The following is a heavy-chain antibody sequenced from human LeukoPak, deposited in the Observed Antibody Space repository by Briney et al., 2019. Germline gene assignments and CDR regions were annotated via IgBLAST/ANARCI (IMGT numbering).Heavy chain of an antibody. D-gene: IGHD4-17*01. Sequence: GGSLRLSCAASGFTFSNYAIHWVRQAPGKGLEWVAVISYDGSDKYYADSVKGRFTISRDNSKNTLYLQMNSLRAEDTALYYFARSALYGDYVYNWSAPWGKGPLVTVSS. J-gene: IGHJ5*02. CDR1: GFTFSNYA. CDR2: ISYDGSDK. CDR3: ARSALYGDYVYNWSAP. V-gene: IGHV3-30*04.